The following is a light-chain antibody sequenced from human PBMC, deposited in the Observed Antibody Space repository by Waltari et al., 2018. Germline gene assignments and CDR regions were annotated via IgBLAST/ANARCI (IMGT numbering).Light chain of an antibody. CDR2: DVN. V-gene: IGLV2-14*01. Sequence: QSALTQPASVSGSPGQSITISCTGTSSDIGGFNYVSWYQQHPGKAPKFMIYDVNKRPSGVSNRFSGSKSVETASLTISGLQAEDEAVYYCSSYTSRSTSVFGTGTKVTVL. CDR1: SSDIGGFNY. J-gene: IGLJ1*01. CDR3: SSYTSRSTSV.